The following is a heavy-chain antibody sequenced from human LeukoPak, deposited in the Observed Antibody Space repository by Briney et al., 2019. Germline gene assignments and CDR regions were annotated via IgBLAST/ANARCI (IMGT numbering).Heavy chain of an antibody. J-gene: IGHJ3*02. D-gene: IGHD3-22*01. CDR1: GFTFSSYA. CDR2: ISGSGGST. CDR3: AKLGNYDSSGYYSNDAFDI. V-gene: IGHV3-23*01. Sequence: GGSLRLSCAASGFTFSSYAMSWVRQAPGKGLEWVSAISGSGGSTYYADSVKGRFTISRDNSKNTLYLQMNSLRAEDTAVYYCAKLGNYDSSGYYSNDAFDIWGQGTMVTVSP.